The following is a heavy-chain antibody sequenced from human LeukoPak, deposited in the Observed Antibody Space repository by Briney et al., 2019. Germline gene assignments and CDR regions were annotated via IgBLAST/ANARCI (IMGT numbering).Heavy chain of an antibody. J-gene: IGHJ4*02. V-gene: IGHV2-70*01. CDR2: IDWDDDK. Sequence: SGPTLVNPTQTLTLTCTFSGFSLRTSGMCVSWIRQPPGKALEWLALIDWDDDKYYSTSLKTRLTISKDTSKNQVVLTVTNMDPVDTATYYCARTSYLVGTPGFDYWGQGTLVTVSS. CDR3: ARTSYLVGTPGFDY. CDR1: GFSLRTSGMC. D-gene: IGHD1-26*01.